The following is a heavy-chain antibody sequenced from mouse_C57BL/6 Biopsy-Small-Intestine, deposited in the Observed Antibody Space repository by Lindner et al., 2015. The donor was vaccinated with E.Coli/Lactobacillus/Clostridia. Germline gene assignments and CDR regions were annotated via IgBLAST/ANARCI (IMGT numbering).Heavy chain of an antibody. V-gene: IGHV1-54*01. CDR3: ARSEYYGSHYFDY. CDR2: INPGSGGT. D-gene: IGHD1-1*01. CDR1: GYAFTNYL. Sequence: QESGAELVRPGTSVKVSCKASGYAFTNYLIEWVEQRPGQGLEWIGVINPGSGGTNYNEKFKGKATLTADKSSSTAYMQLSSLTSEDSAVYFCARSEYYGSHYFDYWGQGTTLTVSS. J-gene: IGHJ2*01.